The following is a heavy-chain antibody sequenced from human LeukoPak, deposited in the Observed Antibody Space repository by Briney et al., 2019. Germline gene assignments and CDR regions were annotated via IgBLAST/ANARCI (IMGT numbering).Heavy chain of an antibody. Sequence: GGSLRLSCAASGFTFSDYYMSWIRQAPGKGLEWLSYINMGGTNTHYADSVKGRFTISRDNAKKSLYLEMNNLRAEDTAVYYCATDGAGFDTWGQGVLVTVSS. V-gene: IGHV3-11*01. CDR1: GFTFSDYY. CDR2: INMGGTNT. J-gene: IGHJ5*02. CDR3: ATDGAGFDT.